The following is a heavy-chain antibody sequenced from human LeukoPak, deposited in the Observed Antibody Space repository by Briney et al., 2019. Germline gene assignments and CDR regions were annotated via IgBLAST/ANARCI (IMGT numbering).Heavy chain of an antibody. V-gene: IGHV3-74*01. CDR2: MDTDGRTT. CDR3: ATDVTGSEDR. CDR1: GFSFGNFW. Sequence: GGSLRLSCVVSGFSFGNFWRHWVRQVPGKGLVWVARMDTDGRTTDYADSVKGRFTISRDNARNTLYLQMRSLRADDTALYYCATDVTGSEDRWGQGTLVTVSS. J-gene: IGHJ5*02. D-gene: IGHD6-25*01.